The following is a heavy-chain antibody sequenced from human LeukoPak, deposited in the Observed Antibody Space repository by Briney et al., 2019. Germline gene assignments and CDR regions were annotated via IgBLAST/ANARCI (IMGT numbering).Heavy chain of an antibody. D-gene: IGHD4-17*01. CDR1: GFTFSSYA. V-gene: IGHV3-23*01. CDR3: AITRETVTSA. Sequence: PGGSLRLSCAASGFTFSSYAMSWVRQAPGKGLESVSTISISGGTTYYADSVKGRSTISRDNSRNTLYLQMSSLRADDTAVYFCAITRETVTSAWGRGILVTVSS. CDR2: ISISGGTT. J-gene: IGHJ5*02.